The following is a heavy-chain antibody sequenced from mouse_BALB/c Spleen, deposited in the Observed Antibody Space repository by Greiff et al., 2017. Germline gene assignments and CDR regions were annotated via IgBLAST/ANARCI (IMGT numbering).Heavy chain of an antibody. CDR2: INPSNGRT. CDR3: ARYDYGDY. V-gene: IGHV1S81*02. CDR1: GYTFTSYW. D-gene: IGHD2-4*01. Sequence: VQLQQPGAELVKPGASVKLSCKASGYTFTSYWMHWVKQRPGQGLEWIGEINPSNGRTNYNEKFKSKATLTVDKSSSTAYMQLSSLTSEDSAVYYCARYDYGDYWGQGTTLTVSS. J-gene: IGHJ2*01.